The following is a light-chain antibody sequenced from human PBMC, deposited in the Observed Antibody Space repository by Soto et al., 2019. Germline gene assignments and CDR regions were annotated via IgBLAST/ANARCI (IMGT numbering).Light chain of an antibody. V-gene: IGKV3-15*01. J-gene: IGKJ1*01. Sequence: EIVMTQSPATLSLSPGERATLSCRASQSVTVNVAWYQQKPGQAPRLLIYRASTRATGIPARFSGGGSGTEFTLTISSLQSEDFAVYICQQYNDWPPRWTFGQGTKVEIK. CDR3: QQYNDWPPRWT. CDR1: QSVTVN. CDR2: RAS.